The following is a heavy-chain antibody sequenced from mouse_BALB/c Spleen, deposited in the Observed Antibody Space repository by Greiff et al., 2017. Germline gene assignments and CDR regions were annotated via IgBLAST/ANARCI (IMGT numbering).Heavy chain of an antibody. CDR2: ISDGGSYT. Sequence: EVKVVESGGGLVKPGGSLKLSCAASGFTFSDYYMYWVRQTPEKRLEWVATISDGGSYTYYPDSVKGRFTISRDNAKNNLYLQMSSLKSEDTAMYYCARVGSDWGQGTSVTVSS. CDR3: ARVGSD. V-gene: IGHV5-4*02. CDR1: GFTFSDYY. J-gene: IGHJ4*01.